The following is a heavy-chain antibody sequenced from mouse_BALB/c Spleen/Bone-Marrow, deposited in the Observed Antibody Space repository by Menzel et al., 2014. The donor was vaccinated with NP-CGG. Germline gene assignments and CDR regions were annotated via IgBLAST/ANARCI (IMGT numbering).Heavy chain of an antibody. D-gene: IGHD3-3*01. V-gene: IGHV14-3*02. CDR1: GFNIKDTY. J-gene: IGHJ3*01. CDR3: AGDGAY. CDR2: IDPANGNT. Sequence: EVQVVESGAELVKPGASVKLSCTASGFNIKDTYMHWVKQRPEQGLEWIGRIDPANGNTEYDPKFQGKATITADTSSNTAYLQLSSLTSEDTAVYYCAGDGAYWGQGTLVTVSA.